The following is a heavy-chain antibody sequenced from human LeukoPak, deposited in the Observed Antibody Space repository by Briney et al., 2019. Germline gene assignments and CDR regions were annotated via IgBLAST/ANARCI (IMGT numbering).Heavy chain of an antibody. V-gene: IGHV4-59*08. J-gene: IGHJ6*02. CDR3: GRKGAGYYYYGMDV. D-gene: IGHD6-13*01. CDR1: GDSMSGYY. Sequence: TSETLSLTCSVSGDSMSGYYWSWIRQPPGKGLEWIGNVYSSGSADYNPSLKSRVIMAVDTSQNLFSLKLSSVTGADTAGYQCGRKGAGYYYYGMDVWGQGTNVTVSS. CDR2: VYSSGSA.